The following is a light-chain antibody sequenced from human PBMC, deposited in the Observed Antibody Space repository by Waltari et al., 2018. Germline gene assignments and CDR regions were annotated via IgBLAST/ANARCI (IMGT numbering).Light chain of an antibody. V-gene: IGKV1-8*01. CDR3: QHYHNYPIT. Sequence: AIRMTQFPSSISASTGDTVTITCRASQGIYPYLAWYQQKPGKAPKLLIYASSTLLNGVPSRVSGSGSGADFTLTINSLESEDSATYYCQHYHNYPITYGGGTRVEI. CDR1: QGIYPY. CDR2: ASS. J-gene: IGKJ4*01.